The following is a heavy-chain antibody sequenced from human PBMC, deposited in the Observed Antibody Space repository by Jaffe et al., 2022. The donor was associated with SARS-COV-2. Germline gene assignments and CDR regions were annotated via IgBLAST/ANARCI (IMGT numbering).Heavy chain of an antibody. CDR2: ISSSGSTI. CDR3: ASFYYYDSSGYYWAPSSTNFDY. D-gene: IGHD3-22*01. Sequence: EVQLVESGGGLVQPGGSLRLSCAASGFTFSSYEMNWVRQAPGKGLEWVSYISSSGSTIYYADSVKGRFTISRDNAKNSLYLQMNSLRAEDTAVYYCASFYYYDSSGYYWAPSSTNFDYWGQGTLVTVSS. V-gene: IGHV3-48*03. J-gene: IGHJ4*02. CDR1: GFTFSSYE.